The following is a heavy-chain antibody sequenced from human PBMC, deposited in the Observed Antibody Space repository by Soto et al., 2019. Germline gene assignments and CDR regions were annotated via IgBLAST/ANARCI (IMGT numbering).Heavy chain of an antibody. CDR2: IYYSGST. V-gene: IGHV4-59*08. J-gene: IGHJ4*02. CDR3: ARHKYGDSYYFDY. CDR1: GGSISSYY. Sequence: SETLSLTCTVSGGSISSYYWSWIRQPPGKGLEWTGYIYYSGSTNYNPSLKSRVTISVDTSKNQFSLKLSSVTAADTAVYYCARHKYGDSYYFDYWGQGTLVTVSS. D-gene: IGHD4-17*01.